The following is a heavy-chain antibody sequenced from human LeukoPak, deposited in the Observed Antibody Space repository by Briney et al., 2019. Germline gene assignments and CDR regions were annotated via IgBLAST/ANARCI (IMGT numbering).Heavy chain of an antibody. V-gene: IGHV4-59*01. CDR3: ARGEYSSSSFSFDY. D-gene: IGHD6-6*01. CDR1: GGSISSYY. CDR2: IYYSGST. Sequence: PSGTLSLTCTVSGGSISSYYWSWIRQPPGKGLEWIGYIYYSGSTNYNPSLKSRVTISVDTSKNQFSLKLSSVTAADTAVYYCARGEYSSSSFSFDYWGQGTLVTVSS. J-gene: IGHJ4*02.